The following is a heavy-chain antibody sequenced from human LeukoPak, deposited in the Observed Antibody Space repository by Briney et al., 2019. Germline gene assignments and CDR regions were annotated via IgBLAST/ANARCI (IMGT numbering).Heavy chain of an antibody. CDR3: ARGPRGIHLPGLRFDY. Sequence: SETLSLTCAVYGGSFSGYYWSWIRQPPGKGLEWIGEINHSGSTNYNPSLKSRVTISVDTSKNQFSLKLSSMTAADTAVYYCARGPRGIHLPGLRFDYWGQGTLVTVSS. CDR2: INHSGST. J-gene: IGHJ4*02. D-gene: IGHD4-17*01. CDR1: GGSFSGYY. V-gene: IGHV4-34*01.